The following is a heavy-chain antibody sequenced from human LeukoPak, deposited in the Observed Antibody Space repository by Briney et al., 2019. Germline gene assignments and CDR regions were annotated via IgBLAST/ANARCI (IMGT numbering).Heavy chain of an antibody. CDR2: IYSSGST. J-gene: IGHJ4*02. CDR3: ARWGSIAAARFDY. D-gene: IGHD6-13*01. CDR1: GGSISNYY. V-gene: IGHV4-59*01. Sequence: SETLSLTCTVSGGSISNYYWSWIRQPPGKELEWIGYIYSSGSTNFNPSLKSRVTISVDASKNHFSLNLSSVTAADTAVYYCARWGSIAAARFDYWGQGTLVTVSS.